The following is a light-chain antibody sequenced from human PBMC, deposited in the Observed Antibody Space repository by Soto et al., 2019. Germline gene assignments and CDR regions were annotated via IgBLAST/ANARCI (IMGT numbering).Light chain of an antibody. Sequence: PHPSSVSGSPGQSVTISCTGTSTEVGGYNYVSWYQHHPGKGPKLIIYEVSNRPSGVSDRFSGSKSGNKASLIISNLEAEDESDYYCGSYTSTDTPFVFGTGTKVTVL. V-gene: IGLV2-14*01. CDR2: EVS. J-gene: IGLJ1*01. CDR3: GSYTSTDTPFV. CDR1: STEVGGYNY.